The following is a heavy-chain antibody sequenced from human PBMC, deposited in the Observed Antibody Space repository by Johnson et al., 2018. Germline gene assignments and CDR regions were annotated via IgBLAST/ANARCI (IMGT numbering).Heavy chain of an antibody. V-gene: IGHV3-33*01. J-gene: IGHJ6*02. CDR3: ARGVDYYGMDV. Sequence: QVQLVQSGGGVVQPGRSLRLSCAASGFTFSSYGMHWVRQAPGKGLEWVAVIWYDGNNKYYADSVKGRFTISRDNSKNMLYLQMNSLRADDTAVYYWARGVDYYGMDVWGQGTTVTVSS. CDR2: IWYDGNNK. CDR1: GFTFSSYG.